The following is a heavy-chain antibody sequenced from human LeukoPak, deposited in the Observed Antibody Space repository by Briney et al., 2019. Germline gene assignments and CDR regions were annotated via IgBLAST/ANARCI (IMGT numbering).Heavy chain of an antibody. J-gene: IGHJ4*02. CDR2: ISDSGGST. D-gene: IGHD3-16*02. CDR1: GFTFTSYA. Sequence: TGGSLRLSRAASGFTFTSYAMSWVRQAPGKGLEWVSAISDSGGSTYYADSVKGRFTISRDNSKNTLYLQMNSLRAEDTAVYYCAKGEKTRPFGGVIDYWGQGTLVTVSS. V-gene: IGHV3-23*01. CDR3: AKGEKTRPFGGVIDY.